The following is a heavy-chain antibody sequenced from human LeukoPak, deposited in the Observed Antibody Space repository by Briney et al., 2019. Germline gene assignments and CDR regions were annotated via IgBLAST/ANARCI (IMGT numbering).Heavy chain of an antibody. V-gene: IGHV4-30-4*01. Sequence: SETLSLTCTVSGGSISSGDYYWSWIRQPPGKGLEWIGYIYYSGSTYYNPSLKSRVTISVDTSKNQFSLKLSSVTAADTAVYYCARMLVYGVSSSASEGGYWGQGTLVTVSS. J-gene: IGHJ4*02. D-gene: IGHD6-6*01. CDR3: ARMLVYGVSSSASEGGY. CDR1: GGSISSGDYY. CDR2: IYYSGST.